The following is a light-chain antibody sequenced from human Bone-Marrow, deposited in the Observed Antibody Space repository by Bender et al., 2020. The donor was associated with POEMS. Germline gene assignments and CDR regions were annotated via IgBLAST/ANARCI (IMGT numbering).Light chain of an antibody. V-gene: IGLV2-14*01. J-gene: IGLJ1*01. CDR1: SSDVGGYKY. Sequence: QSALTQPRSVSGSPGQSITISCTGTSSDVGGYKYVSWYQQHPGETPKLIIYEVSNRPSGVSNRFSGSKSGNTASLTISGLQAEDEADYYCISYASTISYVFGTGTKVIVL. CDR2: EVS. CDR3: ISYASTISYV.